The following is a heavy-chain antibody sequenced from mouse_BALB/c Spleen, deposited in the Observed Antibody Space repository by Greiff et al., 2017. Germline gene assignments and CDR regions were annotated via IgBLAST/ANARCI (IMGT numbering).Heavy chain of an antibody. J-gene: IGHJ3*01. CDR1: GYSITSGYY. Sequence: VQLKQSGPGLVKPSQSLSLTCSVTGYSITSGYYWNWIRQFPGNKLEWMGYISYDGSNNYNPSLKNRISITRDTSKNQFFLKLNSVTTEDTATYYCARAGYYWYFDVWGQGTLVTVSA. V-gene: IGHV3-6*02. CDR3: ARAGYYWYFDV. D-gene: IGHD2-3*01. CDR2: ISYDGSN.